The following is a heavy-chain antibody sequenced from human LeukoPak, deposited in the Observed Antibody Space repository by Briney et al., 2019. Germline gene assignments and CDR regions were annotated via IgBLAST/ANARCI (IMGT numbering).Heavy chain of an antibody. CDR2: IYYSGST. Sequence: SSETLSLTCTVSGGSISSSSYYWGWIRQPPGKGLEWIGSIYYSGSTYYNPSLKSRVTISVDTSKNQFSLKLSSVTAADTAVYYCARLLAPHDYGDYPFGFDPWGQGTLVTVSS. CDR1: GGSISSSSYY. J-gene: IGHJ5*02. CDR3: ARLLAPHDYGDYPFGFDP. D-gene: IGHD4-17*01. V-gene: IGHV4-39*01.